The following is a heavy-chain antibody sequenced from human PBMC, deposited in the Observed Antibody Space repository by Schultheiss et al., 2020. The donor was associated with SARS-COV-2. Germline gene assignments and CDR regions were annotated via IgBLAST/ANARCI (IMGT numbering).Heavy chain of an antibody. V-gene: IGHV3-23*01. J-gene: IGHJ3*02. CDR3: ASPRGGERDAFDI. Sequence: GGSLRLSCAASGFTFSSYAMSWVRQAPGKGLEWVSAISGSGGSTYYADSVKGRFTISRDNSKNTLYLQMNSLRPEDMAVYYCASPRGGERDAFDIWGQGTMVTVSS. CDR2: ISGSGGST. D-gene: IGHD1-1*01. CDR1: GFTFSSYA.